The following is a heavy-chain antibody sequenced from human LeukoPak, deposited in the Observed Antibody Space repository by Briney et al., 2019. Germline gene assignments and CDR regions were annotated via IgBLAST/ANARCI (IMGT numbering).Heavy chain of an antibody. CDR2: IYYSGST. CDR1: GGSISSSSYY. CDR3: ARLTDDYGDYLSEVGAFDI. J-gene: IGHJ3*02. Sequence: SETLSLTCTVSGGSISSSSYYWGWIRQPPGKGLEWIGSIYYSGSTYYNPSLKSRVTISVDTSKNQFSLKLSSVTAADTAVYYCARLTDDYGDYLSEVGAFDIWGQGTMVTVSS. V-gene: IGHV4-39*01. D-gene: IGHD4-17*01.